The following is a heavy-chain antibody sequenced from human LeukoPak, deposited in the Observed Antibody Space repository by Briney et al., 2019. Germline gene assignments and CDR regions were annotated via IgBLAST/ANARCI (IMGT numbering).Heavy chain of an antibody. CDR1: GFTFSTYA. CDR3: ARDQDQYYYDSSGYSLPH. J-gene: IGHJ4*02. Sequence: PGRSLRLSCAASGFTFSTYAMHWVRQAPGKGLEWVAVISYDGSNKYYADSVKGRFTISRDNSKNTLYPQMNSLRAEDTAVYYCARDQDQYYYDSSGYSLPHWGQGTLVTVSS. D-gene: IGHD3-22*01. CDR2: ISYDGSNK. V-gene: IGHV3-30-3*01.